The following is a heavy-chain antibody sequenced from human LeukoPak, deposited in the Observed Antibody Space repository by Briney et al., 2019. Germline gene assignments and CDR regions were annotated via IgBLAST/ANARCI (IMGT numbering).Heavy chain of an antibody. CDR2: TNIDADSI. V-gene: IGHV3-74*01. CDR3: ARGPEREHIDY. J-gene: IGHJ4*02. CDR1: GFTFTNYW. Sequence: GGSLRLSCAASGFTFTNYWMYWVRQAPGQGLVWVSRTNIDADSISYADSVKGRFTISRDNAKNTLYLQMNSLRGGDTAVYYCARGPEREHIDYWGQGTLVTVSS. D-gene: IGHD1-26*01.